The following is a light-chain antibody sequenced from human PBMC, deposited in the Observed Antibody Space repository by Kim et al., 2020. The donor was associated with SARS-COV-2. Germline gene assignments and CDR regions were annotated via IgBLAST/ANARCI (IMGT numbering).Light chain of an antibody. CDR3: LQHNTYPRLN. CDR1: QGISNY. Sequence: DIQMTQSPSVMSASVGDRITITCRASQGISNYLACFQQKPGKAPKRLIYVASSLQSGVPSRFSGSASGTEFALTISNLQPEDFATYYCLQHNTYPRLNFGCGTKVDIK. CDR2: VAS. V-gene: IGKV1-17*03. J-gene: IGKJ4*01.